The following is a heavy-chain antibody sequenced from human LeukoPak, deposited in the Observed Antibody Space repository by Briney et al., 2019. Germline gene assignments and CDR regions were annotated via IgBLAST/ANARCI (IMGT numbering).Heavy chain of an antibody. CDR2: ISSDGSNT. Sequence: PGGSLRLSCAASGFTFSRFWMHWVRQAPGKGLVWVSRISSDGSNTNYADSVKGRFTISRDNAENTLYLQKDSLAGDDTAVYYCASRNFGSSPFDYWGQGTLVTVSS. CDR1: GFTFSRFW. J-gene: IGHJ4*02. CDR3: ASRNFGSSPFDY. D-gene: IGHD3-10*01. V-gene: IGHV3-74*01.